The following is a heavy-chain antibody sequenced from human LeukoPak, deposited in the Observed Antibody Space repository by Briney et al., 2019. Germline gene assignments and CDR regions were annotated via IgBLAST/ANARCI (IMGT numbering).Heavy chain of an antibody. CDR2: IYYSGST. Sequence: SETLSLTCTVSGGSISSYYCSWIRQPPGKGLEWIGYIYYSGSTNYNPSLKSRVTISVDTSKNQFSLKLSSVTAADTAVYYCARAPFDSRGYYPPVHYFDYWGQGTLVSVPS. J-gene: IGHJ4*02. CDR3: ARAPFDSRGYYPPVHYFDY. CDR1: GGSISSYY. V-gene: IGHV4-59*08. D-gene: IGHD3-22*01.